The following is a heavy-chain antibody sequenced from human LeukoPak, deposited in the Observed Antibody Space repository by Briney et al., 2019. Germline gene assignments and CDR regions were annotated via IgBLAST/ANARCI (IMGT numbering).Heavy chain of an antibody. CDR3: AKDAGLHTPYYFDY. CDR2: IRYDGSNK. J-gene: IGHJ4*02. CDR1: GFMFSNFA. V-gene: IGHV3-30*02. D-gene: IGHD5-24*01. Sequence: PGGSLRLSCVASGFMFSNFAMHWVRQAPGKGLEWVAFIRYDGSNKYYADSVKGRFTISRDNSKNTLYLQMNSLRAEDTAVYYCAKDAGLHTPYYFDYWGQGTLVTVSS.